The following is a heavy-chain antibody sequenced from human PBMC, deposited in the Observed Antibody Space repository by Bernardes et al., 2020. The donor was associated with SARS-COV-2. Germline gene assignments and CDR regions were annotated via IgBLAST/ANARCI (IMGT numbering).Heavy chain of an antibody. Sequence: SETLSLTCTVSGCSISSSSYYWGRNRQPPGKGLEWLGSVYYSGSTYYNPSPKSRVTISVDTSKNQFSLKLSSVTAADTAVYYCAEDGSGSYYGDAFDIWGQGKMVTVSS. CDR2: VYYSGST. D-gene: IGHD1-26*01. CDR3: AEDGSGSYYGDAFDI. CDR1: GCSISSSSYY. J-gene: IGHJ3*02. V-gene: IGHV4-39*01.